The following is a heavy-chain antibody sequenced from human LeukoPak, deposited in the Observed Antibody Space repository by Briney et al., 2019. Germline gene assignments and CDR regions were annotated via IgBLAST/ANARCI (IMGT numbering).Heavy chain of an antibody. Sequence: PSETLSLTCTVSGGSISSGYYWSWIRQPPGRGLEWIGYMYYSGSTNYNPSLKRRVTILIDTSRNQFSLKLSSVTAADTAVYYCARESVTTGYGMDVWGQGTTVTVSS. CDR3: ARESVTTGYGMDV. J-gene: IGHJ6*02. V-gene: IGHV4-59*01. CDR2: MYYSGST. CDR1: GGSISSGYY. D-gene: IGHD4-17*01.